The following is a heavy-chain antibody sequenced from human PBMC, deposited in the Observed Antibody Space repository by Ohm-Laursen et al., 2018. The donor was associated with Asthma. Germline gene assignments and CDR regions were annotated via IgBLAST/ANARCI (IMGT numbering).Heavy chain of an antibody. CDR2: ISSSGSTM. Sequence: SLRLSCAASGFTFSDYYISWIRQAPGKGLEWVSYISSSGSTMYYADSVKGRFTISRDNAKNSLYLQMNSLRAEDTAVYYCARALYYGFWSEPGWFDPWGQGTLVTVSS. J-gene: IGHJ5*02. V-gene: IGHV3-11*01. CDR3: ARALYYGFWSEPGWFDP. D-gene: IGHD3-3*01. CDR1: GFTFSDYY.